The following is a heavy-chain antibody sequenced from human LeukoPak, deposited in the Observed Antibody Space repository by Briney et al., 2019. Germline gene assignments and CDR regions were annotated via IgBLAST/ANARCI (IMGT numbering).Heavy chain of an antibody. D-gene: IGHD2-21*02. J-gene: IGHJ4*02. CDR1: GFSFSSHW. Sequence: GGSLRLSCAASGFSFSSHWMSWVRQAPGKGLEWLANIKHDGSEKYYVGSVKGRFTISRDNAKNSLYLQMNSLRAEDTAFYYCARVTSRDPLHYWGQGTLVTVSS. CDR3: ARVTSRDPLHY. V-gene: IGHV3-7*03. CDR2: IKHDGSEK.